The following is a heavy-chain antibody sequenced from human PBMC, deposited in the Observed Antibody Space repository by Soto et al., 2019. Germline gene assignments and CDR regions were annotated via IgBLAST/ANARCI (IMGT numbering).Heavy chain of an antibody. CDR1: GGSISSGGYY. Sequence: QVQLQESGPGLVQPSQTLSLTCTVSGGSISSGGYYWSWIRQHPGTGLEWIGHISYSGSTYYNTSLKSRVTXSVDTXXXXXXXXXXXXXXXXXXXXXXXXXXXXWGQGTLVTVSS. J-gene: IGHJ4*01. V-gene: IGHV4-31*03. CDR3: XXXXXXX. CDR2: ISYSGST.